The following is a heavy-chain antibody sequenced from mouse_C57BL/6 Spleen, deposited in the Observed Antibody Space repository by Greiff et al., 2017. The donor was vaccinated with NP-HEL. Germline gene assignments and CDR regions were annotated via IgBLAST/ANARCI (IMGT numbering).Heavy chain of an antibody. D-gene: IGHD2-3*01. CDR3: ARSFYDGYYY. CDR2: INPGSGGT. Sequence: VQLQQSGAELVRPGTSVKVSCKASGYAFTNYLIEWVKQRPGQGLEWIGVINPGSGGTNYNEKFKGKATLTADKSSSTAYMQLSSMKSEDSAVYFCARSFYDGYYYWGQGTTLTVSS. CDR1: GYAFTNYL. V-gene: IGHV1-54*01. J-gene: IGHJ2*01.